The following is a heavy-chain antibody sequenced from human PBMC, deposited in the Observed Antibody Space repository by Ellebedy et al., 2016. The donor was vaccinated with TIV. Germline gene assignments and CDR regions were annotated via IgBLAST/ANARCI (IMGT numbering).Heavy chain of an antibody. J-gene: IGHJ2*01. Sequence: PGGSLRLSCTVSGFTFSSYAIHWVRLAPGKGLEWVTLISYDGSEKYNADSVKGRFTISRDNSKNTVYLQMNSLRAEDTAIYYCAKIQTNWYFDLWGRGTLVTVSS. CDR1: GFTFSSYA. V-gene: IGHV3-30-3*02. CDR2: ISYDGSEK. CDR3: AKIQTNWYFDL. D-gene: IGHD1-1*01.